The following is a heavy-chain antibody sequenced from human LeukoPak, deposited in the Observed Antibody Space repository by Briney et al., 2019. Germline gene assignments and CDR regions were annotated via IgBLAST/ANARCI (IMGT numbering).Heavy chain of an antibody. D-gene: IGHD3-10*01. CDR3: TRAHGRITRDAYLDY. V-gene: IGHV3-53*01. J-gene: IGHJ4*02. CDR1: VFSVSSNY. CDR2: IYSSGST. Sequence: GGSLRLSCAASVFSVSSNYMSWVRQAPGKGLTWVSVIYSSGSTYYADSVKGRFAISRDDSKNTLHLQMNSLRAEDTAMYYCTRAHGRITRDAYLDYWGQGTLVTVSS.